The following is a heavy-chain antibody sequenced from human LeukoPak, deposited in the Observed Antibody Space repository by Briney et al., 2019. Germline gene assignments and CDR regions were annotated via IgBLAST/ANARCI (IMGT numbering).Heavy chain of an antibody. D-gene: IGHD6-19*01. J-gene: IGHJ4*02. V-gene: IGHV4-59*01. Sequence: SETLSLTCTVSGGSTSSYYWSWIPQPPGKGLEWIGYIYYSGSTNYNPSLKSRVTISVDTSKNQFSLKLSSVTAADTAVYYCARAVAGTKFDYWGQGTLVTVSS. CDR2: IYYSGST. CDR3: ARAVAGTKFDY. CDR1: GGSTSSYY.